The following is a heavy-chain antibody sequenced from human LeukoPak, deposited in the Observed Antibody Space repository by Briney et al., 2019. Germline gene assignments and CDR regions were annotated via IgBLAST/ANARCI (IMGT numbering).Heavy chain of an antibody. CDR1: GFTFSDFA. J-gene: IGHJ4*02. CDR2: ISSSGGST. CDR3: AKGHSDYGTGFDL. Sequence: GGSLRLSCAASGFTFSDFAMSWVRQAPEKGLECVSVISSSGGSTYSADSVKARFTISRDNSKNTLYLQMNSLTADDTAVYYCAKGHSDYGTGFDLWGQGTLVTVPS. V-gene: IGHV3-23*01. D-gene: IGHD4-17*01.